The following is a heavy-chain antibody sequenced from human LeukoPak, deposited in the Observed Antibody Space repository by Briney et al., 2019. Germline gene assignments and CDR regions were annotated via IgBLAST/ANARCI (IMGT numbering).Heavy chain of an antibody. CDR3: GGLWSFDY. Sequence: GGSLRLSCVASGFNFRNYGMHWVRQAPGKGLEWVAFIRYDGSNKYYADSVKGRFTISRDNSKNTLYLLMNSLRAEDTAVYYCGGLWSFDYWGQGTLVTVSS. CDR2: IRYDGSNK. CDR1: GFNFRNYG. V-gene: IGHV3-30*02. J-gene: IGHJ4*02. D-gene: IGHD3-10*01.